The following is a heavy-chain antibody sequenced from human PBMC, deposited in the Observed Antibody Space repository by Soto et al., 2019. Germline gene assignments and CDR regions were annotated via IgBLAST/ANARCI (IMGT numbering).Heavy chain of an antibody. J-gene: IGHJ6*02. CDR3: ARGPGVIINGNGLEV. CDR1: VYAVSTNSAT. Sequence: SQTLSLTCAISVYAVSTNSATWNWIIQSPSRGLEWLGRTYYRSKWYNDYGRSLQSRMTINTDTSKNQFSMQLNSATPEDTAVYFCARGPGVIINGNGLEVWGQGTTVSVSS. V-gene: IGHV6-1*01. D-gene: IGHD3-3*01. CDR2: TYYRSKWYN.